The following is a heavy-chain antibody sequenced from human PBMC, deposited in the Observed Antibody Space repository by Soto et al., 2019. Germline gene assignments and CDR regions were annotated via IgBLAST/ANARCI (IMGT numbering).Heavy chain of an antibody. Sequence: QLQLVQSGAEVREPGSSVKVSCKASGGTFSSYTVIWVRQAPGQRLEWMGGITPTLNIAKYAEKFQGSVTITADESTSTVNMHLSSLRSEDTAVYFCARGYYSGSNPSSFDYWGQGTLVAVSS. CDR1: GGTFSSYT. CDR2: ITPTLNIA. V-gene: IGHV1-69*12. J-gene: IGHJ4*02. CDR3: ARGYYSGSNPSSFDY. D-gene: IGHD1-26*01.